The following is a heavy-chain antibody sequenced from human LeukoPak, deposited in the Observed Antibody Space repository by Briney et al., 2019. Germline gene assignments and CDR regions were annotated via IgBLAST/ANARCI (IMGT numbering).Heavy chain of an antibody. CDR1: GYSFTNYW. CDR3: ALYAAEIWFDP. D-gene: IGHD2-8*01. Sequence: PGESLKISCKGSGYSFTNYWIGWVRQRPGKGLEWMAIIQPDDSDTRYSPSFQVQVTVSADKSVNTAYLRWDSLKASDTAMYYCALYAAEIWFDPWGEASLVTVSS. V-gene: IGHV5-51*01. CDR2: IQPDDSDT. J-gene: IGHJ5*02.